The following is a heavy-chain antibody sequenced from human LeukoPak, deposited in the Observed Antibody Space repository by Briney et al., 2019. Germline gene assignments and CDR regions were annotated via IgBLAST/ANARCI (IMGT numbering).Heavy chain of an antibody. CDR2: IYYSGST. CDR3: AGRLWRRDGYNLSAFDI. Sequence: SETLSLTCTVSAASIRNNHWSWIRQPPGKGLEWIGYIYYSGSTNYNPSLKSRVTISVDTSKNQFSLKLSSVTAADTAVYYCAGRLWRRDGYNLSAFDIWGQGTMVTVSS. J-gene: IGHJ3*02. CDR1: AASIRNNH. V-gene: IGHV4-59*01. D-gene: IGHD5-24*01.